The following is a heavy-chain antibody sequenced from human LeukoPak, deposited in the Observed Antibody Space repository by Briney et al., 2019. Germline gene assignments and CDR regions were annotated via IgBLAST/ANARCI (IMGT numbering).Heavy chain of an antibody. CDR3: AKALSSSFYYFDL. V-gene: IGHV3-23*01. CDR1: GFTFTNYA. CDR2: IHGGGDVT. D-gene: IGHD3-16*02. J-gene: IGHJ2*01. Sequence: GGSLRLSCAASGFTFTNYAMNWVRQAPEKGLEWVSTIHGGGDVTYYADSVKGRSTISRDNSRNTLYLQMNSLRAEDTAVYYCAKALSSSFYYFDLGGRGTLVTVSS.